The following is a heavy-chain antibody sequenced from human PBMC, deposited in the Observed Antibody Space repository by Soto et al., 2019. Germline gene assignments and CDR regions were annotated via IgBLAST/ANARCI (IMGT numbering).Heavy chain of an antibody. Sequence: QVQLVQSGAEVKEPGASVRVSCKASGYTFTNYDINWVRQATGQGLEWMGWMNPESRNTGYAQKFQGIVTMTRDTSISTAYMELTSLRSEDTAVYYCARFVRHQLPTIDFWGQGTLVTVSS. D-gene: IGHD2-2*01. V-gene: IGHV1-8*01. J-gene: IGHJ4*02. CDR3: ARFVRHQLPTIDF. CDR2: MNPESRNT. CDR1: GYTFTNYD.